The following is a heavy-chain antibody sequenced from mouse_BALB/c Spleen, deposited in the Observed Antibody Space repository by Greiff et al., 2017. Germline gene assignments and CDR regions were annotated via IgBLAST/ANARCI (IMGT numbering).Heavy chain of an antibody. Sequence: VQLQQSGPELVKPGASVKISCKASGYAFSSSWMNWVKQRPGQGLEWIGRFYPGDGDTNSNGKFKGKATLTADKSSSTADIQLSSLTSVDSAVYFGARMDYYEGYWGQGTTLTVSS. V-gene: IGHV1-82*01. CDR1: GYAFSSSW. CDR3: ARMDYYEGY. J-gene: IGHJ2*01. CDR2: FYPGDGDT. D-gene: IGHD1-1*01.